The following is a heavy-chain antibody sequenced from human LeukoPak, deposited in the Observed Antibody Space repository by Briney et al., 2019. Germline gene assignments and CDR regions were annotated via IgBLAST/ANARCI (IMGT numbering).Heavy chain of an antibody. CDR2: ISSSSSYI. J-gene: IGHJ4*02. V-gene: IGHV3-21*04. D-gene: IGHD5-12*01. Sequence: GGSLRLSCAASGFTFSSYSMNWVRQAPGKGLEWVSSISSSSSYIYYADSVKGRFTISRDNAKNSLYLQMNSLRAEDTAVYYCARGDIVASTPGYWGQGTLVTVSS. CDR1: GFTFSSYS. CDR3: ARGDIVASTPGY.